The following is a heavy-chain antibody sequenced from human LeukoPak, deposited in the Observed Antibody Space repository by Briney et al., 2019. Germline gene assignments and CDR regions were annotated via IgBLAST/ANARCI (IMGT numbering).Heavy chain of an antibody. CDR2: IHPNTGNR. V-gene: IGHV7-4-1*02. D-gene: IGHD3-16*02. CDR1: GYTFTEYA. Sequence: GASVTVSCTSSGYTFTEYAMNWVRQAPGQGVEWMGWIHPNTGNRTYAQGFTGRFVFSLDTSVGTTYLQISSLQAEDTAVYYCARAYQSLGGLSLPDHWGQGNMVTVSS. J-gene: IGHJ5*02. CDR3: ARAYQSLGGLSLPDH.